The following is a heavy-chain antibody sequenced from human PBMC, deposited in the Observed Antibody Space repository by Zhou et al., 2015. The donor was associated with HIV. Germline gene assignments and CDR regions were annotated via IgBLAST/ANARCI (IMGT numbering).Heavy chain of an antibody. D-gene: IGHD3-22*01. CDR1: GGTFSNHG. CDR3: ARVGDDHYDNQWLKN. J-gene: IGHJ4*02. V-gene: IGHV1-69*06. Sequence: QVRLVQSGPEVKKPGSSVKVSCKASGGTFSNHGISWVRQAPGQGLEWMGGIVPFFGTANYAQKFQGRVTITADKSTSTAYMELSSLRSDDTAAYYCARVGDDHYDNQWLKNWGQGTLVTVSS. CDR2: IVPFFGTA.